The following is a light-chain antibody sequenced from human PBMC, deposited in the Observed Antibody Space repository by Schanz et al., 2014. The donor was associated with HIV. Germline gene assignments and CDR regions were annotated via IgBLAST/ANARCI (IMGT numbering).Light chain of an antibody. CDR2: KAS. CDR1: QNIDSW. V-gene: IGKV1-5*03. J-gene: IGKJ2*01. CDR3: QQHSSYPYT. Sequence: IPMTQSPSTLSASVGDRVTISCRASQNIDSWLAWYQQKPGKAPKLLIYKASSLESGVPSRFSGSGSGTXFTLTISSLQPXXXXXXYCQQHSSYPYTFGQGTKLDIQ.